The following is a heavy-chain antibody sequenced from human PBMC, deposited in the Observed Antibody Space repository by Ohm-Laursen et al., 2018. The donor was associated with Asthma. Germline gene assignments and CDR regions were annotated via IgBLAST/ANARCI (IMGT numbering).Heavy chain of an antibody. CDR3: ARELSELTGPYYFDY. CDR1: GFTFSSYG. Sequence: SSLRLSCAASGFTFSSYGMHWVRQAPGKGLEWVAVIWYDGSNKYYADSVKGRFTISRDNSKNTLYLQMNSLRAEDTAVYYCARELSELTGPYYFDYWGQGTLVTVSS. V-gene: IGHV3-33*01. J-gene: IGHJ4*02. D-gene: IGHD1-20*01. CDR2: IWYDGSNK.